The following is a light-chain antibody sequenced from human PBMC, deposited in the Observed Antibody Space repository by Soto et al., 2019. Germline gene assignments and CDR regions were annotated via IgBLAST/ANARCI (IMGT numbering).Light chain of an antibody. CDR1: QSISSW. Sequence: DIQMTQSPSTLSASVGNRVTITCRASQSISSWLAWYQQKRGKAPKLLIYDASSRATGIPDRFSGSGSGTDFALTISRLEPEDSAVYYCQQYGNSLWTFGQGTKVDIK. CDR2: DAS. J-gene: IGKJ1*01. CDR3: QQYGNSLWT. V-gene: IGKV1-5*01.